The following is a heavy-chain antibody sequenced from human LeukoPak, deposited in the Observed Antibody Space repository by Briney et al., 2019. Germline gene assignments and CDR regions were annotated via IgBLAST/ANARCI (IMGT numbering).Heavy chain of an antibody. V-gene: IGHV3-30*03. CDR1: GFTFSSYG. Sequence: GGSLRLSCAASGFTFSSYGMHWVRQAPGRGLEWVAVISYDGSNKYYADSVKGRFAISRDNSKNTLYLQMNSLRAEDTAVYYCARGSGSFSGGFDYWGQGTLVTVSS. D-gene: IGHD1-26*01. CDR2: ISYDGSNK. J-gene: IGHJ4*02. CDR3: ARGSGSFSGGFDY.